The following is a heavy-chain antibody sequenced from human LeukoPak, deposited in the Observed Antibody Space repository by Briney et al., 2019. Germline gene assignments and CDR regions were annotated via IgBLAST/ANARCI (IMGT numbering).Heavy chain of an antibody. V-gene: IGHV4-38-2*02. CDR1: GYSISSGYY. CDR2: IYHSGST. J-gene: IGHJ6*03. CDR3: ARHRPRYYMDV. Sequence: SETLSLTCTVSGYSISSGYYWGWIRQPPGKGLEWIGSIYHSGSTYYNPSLKSRLTMSVDTSKNQFSLKLSSVTAADTAVYYCARHRPRYYMDVWGKGTTVTISS.